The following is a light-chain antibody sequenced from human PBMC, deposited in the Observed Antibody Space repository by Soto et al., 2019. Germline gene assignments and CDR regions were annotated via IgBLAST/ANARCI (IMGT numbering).Light chain of an antibody. CDR3: QQSSSTPWT. CDR1: QSIASY. J-gene: IGKJ1*01. V-gene: IGKV1-39*01. CDR2: AAS. Sequence: DIQMTQSPSSLSASVGDRVTITCRASQSIASYLNWYQQKPGRAPKLLISAASSLQSGVPSRFSGSGSGTDFTLTISSLQPEDFATYYCQQSSSTPWTFGQGTKVDIK.